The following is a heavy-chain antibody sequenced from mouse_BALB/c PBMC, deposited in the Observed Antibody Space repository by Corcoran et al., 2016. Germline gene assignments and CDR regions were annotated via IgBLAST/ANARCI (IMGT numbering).Heavy chain of an antibody. J-gene: IGHJ4*01. CDR3: TRSGNYYAMDY. Sequence: EVQLQQSGAELVKPGASVKLSCTASGFNIKDTYMHWVKQRPEQGLEWIGRIDPANGNTKYDPKFQGKATITADTSSNTAYLQRSSLTSEDTAVYYCTRSGNYYAMDYWGQGTSVTVSA. V-gene: IGHV14-3*02. D-gene: IGHD2-1*01. CDR1: GFNIKDTY. CDR2: IDPANGNT.